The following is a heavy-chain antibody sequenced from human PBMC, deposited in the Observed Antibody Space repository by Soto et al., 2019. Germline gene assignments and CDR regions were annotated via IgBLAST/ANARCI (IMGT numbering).Heavy chain of an antibody. CDR3: ASAGAYYYYYYMDV. D-gene: IGHD3-10*01. V-gene: IGHV4-59*11. Sequence: SETLSLTCTVSGGSISSHYWSWIRQPPGKGLEWIGYIYYSGSTNYNPSLKSRVTISVDTSKNQFSLKLSSVTAADTAVYYCASAGAYYYYYYMDVWGKGTTVTVSS. J-gene: IGHJ6*03. CDR1: GGSISSHY. CDR2: IYYSGST.